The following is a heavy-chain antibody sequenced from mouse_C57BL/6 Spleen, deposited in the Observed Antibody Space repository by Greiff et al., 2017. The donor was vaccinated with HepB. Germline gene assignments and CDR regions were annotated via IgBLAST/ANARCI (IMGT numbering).Heavy chain of an antibody. Sequence: DVQLVESGGGLVQPGGSLKLSCAASGFTFSDYYMYWVRQTPEKRLEWVAYISNGGGSTYYPDTVKGRFTISRDNAKNTLYLQMSRLKSEDTAMYYCARGGVVADFDYWGQGTTLTVSS. CDR1: GFTFSDYY. D-gene: IGHD1-1*01. CDR2: ISNGGGST. J-gene: IGHJ2*01. CDR3: ARGGVVADFDY. V-gene: IGHV5-12*01.